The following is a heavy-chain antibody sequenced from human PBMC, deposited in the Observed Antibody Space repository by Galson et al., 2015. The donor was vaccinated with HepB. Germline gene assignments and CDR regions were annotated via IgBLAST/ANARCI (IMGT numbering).Heavy chain of an antibody. CDR1: GDSISNYF. CDR3: ARSKDRSAELWF. J-gene: IGHJ4*02. CDR2: IHYSGTT. V-gene: IGHV4-59*01. Sequence: LSLTCAVSGDSISNYFWSWIRQPPGKGLEWIGYIHYSGTTKYNPSLKSRVTISVDTSKKQFSLSLNSVTAADTAIYYCARSKDRSAELWFWGQGALATVSS. D-gene: IGHD3-22*01.